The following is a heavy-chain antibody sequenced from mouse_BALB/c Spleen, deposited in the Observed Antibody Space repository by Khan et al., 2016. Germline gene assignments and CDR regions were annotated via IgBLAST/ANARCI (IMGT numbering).Heavy chain of an antibody. J-gene: IGHJ2*01. Sequence: EVKLLESGGGLVQPGGSLKLSCTTSGSDFSRYWMSWVRQAPGRGLEWIGEINPDSSTINYTPSLKDKFIIYRDNAKNTLYLQMSKVRSEDTAIYDCPRTWGVCFDYWGQGTTLTGSS. CDR2: INPDSSTI. D-gene: IGHD4-1*01. CDR1: GSDFSRYW. V-gene: IGHV4-1*02. CDR3: PRTWGVCFDY.